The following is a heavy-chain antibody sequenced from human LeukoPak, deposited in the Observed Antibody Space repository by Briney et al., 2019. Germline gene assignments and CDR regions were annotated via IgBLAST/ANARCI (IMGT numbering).Heavy chain of an antibody. V-gene: IGHV4-30-4*08. J-gene: IGHJ6*03. D-gene: IGHD1-1*01. CDR1: GGSINSGDYY. CDR3: ATERPEWGAYSQLEYYYMDV. Sequence: SETLSLTCTVSGGSINSGDYYWSWIRQPPGKGLEWIGYIYYSGSTYYNPSLKSRVTISVDTSKNQFSLQLSSVTAADTAVYYCATERPEWGAYSQLEYYYMDVWGKGTTVTVSS. CDR2: IYYSGST.